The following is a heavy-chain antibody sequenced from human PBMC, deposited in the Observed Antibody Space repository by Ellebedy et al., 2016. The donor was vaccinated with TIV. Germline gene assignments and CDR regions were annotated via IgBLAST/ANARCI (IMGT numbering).Heavy chain of an antibody. V-gene: IGHV4-39*07. J-gene: IGHJ6*03. CDR2: MYSSGRT. Sequence: MPSETLSLTCTVSGGSISSSSCYWGWIRQPPGKGLEWIGSMYSSGRTYYNPSLRSRVTMSVDTSNNQFSLNLSSVTAADTAVDFCARAGDGGYLNPFFYYMDVWGKGTTVTVSS. D-gene: IGHD4-17*01. CDR3: ARAGDGGYLNPFFYYMDV. CDR1: GGSISSSSCY.